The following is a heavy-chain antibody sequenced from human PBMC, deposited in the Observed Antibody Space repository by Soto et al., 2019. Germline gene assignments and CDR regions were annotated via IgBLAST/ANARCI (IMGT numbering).Heavy chain of an antibody. Sequence: GESLKISCKGSGYSFTSYWIGWVRQMPGKGLECMWIIYPGYSDTRYSPSFQGQVTISADKSISTAYLQWSSLKASDTAMYYCARLVGYCSGGSCYSHNWFDPWGQGTLVTVSS. D-gene: IGHD2-15*01. CDR3: ARLVGYCSGGSCYSHNWFDP. J-gene: IGHJ5*02. CDR1: GYSFTSYW. CDR2: IYPGYSDT. V-gene: IGHV5-51*01.